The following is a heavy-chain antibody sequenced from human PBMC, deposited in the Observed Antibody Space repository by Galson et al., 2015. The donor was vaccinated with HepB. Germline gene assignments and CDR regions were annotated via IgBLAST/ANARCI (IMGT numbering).Heavy chain of an antibody. CDR3: AKDRWHSGDSSSGTDY. V-gene: IGHV3-23*01. CDR2: ISSSADST. Sequence: SLRLSCAASGFTFNSYAMSWVRQAPGKGLEWVSSISSSADSTYYADSVKGRFTISRDNSKNTLYLQMNSLRAEDTAVYYCAKDRWHSGDSSSGTDYWGQGTLVTVSS. D-gene: IGHD6-6*01. CDR1: GFTFNSYA. J-gene: IGHJ4*02.